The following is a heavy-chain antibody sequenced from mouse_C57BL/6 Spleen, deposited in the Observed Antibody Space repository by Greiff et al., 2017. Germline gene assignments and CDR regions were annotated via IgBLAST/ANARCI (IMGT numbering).Heavy chain of an antibody. D-gene: IGHD1-1*01. V-gene: IGHV1-80*01. Sequence: QVHVKQSGAELVKPGASVKISCKASGYAFSSYWMNWVKQRPGKGLEWSGQIYPGDGDTNDNGKFKGKATLTADKSSSTAYMQLSSLTSGDSAVYFCARREGYYGSNWDFDVWGTGTTVTVAS. J-gene: IGHJ1*03. CDR3: ARREGYYGSNWDFDV. CDR1: GYAFSSYW. CDR2: IYPGDGDT.